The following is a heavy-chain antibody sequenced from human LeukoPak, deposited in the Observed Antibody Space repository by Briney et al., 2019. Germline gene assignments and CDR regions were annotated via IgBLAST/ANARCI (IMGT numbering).Heavy chain of an antibody. CDR3: ARGPQQWLVRHYYYYYGMDV. CDR2: IIPIFGTA. Sequence: SVKVSCKASGYTFTSYDISWVRQAPGQGLEWMGGIIPIFGTANYAQKFQGRVTITADESTSTAYMELSSLRSEDTAVYYCARGPQQWLVRHYYYYYGMDVWGQGTTVTVSS. V-gene: IGHV1-69*13. J-gene: IGHJ6*02. CDR1: GYTFTSYD. D-gene: IGHD6-19*01.